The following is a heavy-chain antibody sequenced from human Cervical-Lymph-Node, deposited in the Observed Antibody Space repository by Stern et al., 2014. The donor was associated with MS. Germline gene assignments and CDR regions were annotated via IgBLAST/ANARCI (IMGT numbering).Heavy chain of an antibody. D-gene: IGHD1-26*01. V-gene: IGHV1-46*01. CDR2: INPSGSST. CDR1: GYAFTTYY. CDR3: ARDLGGSPSLRY. Sequence: QVQLVQSGAEVKKPGASVNVSCKASGYAFTTYYIHWVRQAPGQGLEWMGIINPSGSSTHYAQNFQDRVTMTRGTSTSTVYMELSSLRSEDTAIYYCARDLGGSPSLRYWGQGTLVTVSS. J-gene: IGHJ4*02.